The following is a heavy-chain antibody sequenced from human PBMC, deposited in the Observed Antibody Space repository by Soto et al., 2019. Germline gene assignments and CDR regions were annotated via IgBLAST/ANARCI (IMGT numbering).Heavy chain of an antibody. Sequence: ASVKGSCTASGYTFTSYGISWVRQAPGQGLEWMGWISAYNGNTNYAQKLQGRVTMTTDTSTSTAYMELRSLRSDDTAVYYCAREPYYDFWSGYYRGPYYYYGMDVWGQGTTVTVS. CDR2: ISAYNGNT. D-gene: IGHD3-3*01. CDR3: AREPYYDFWSGYYRGPYYYYGMDV. CDR1: GYTFTSYG. V-gene: IGHV1-18*01. J-gene: IGHJ6*01.